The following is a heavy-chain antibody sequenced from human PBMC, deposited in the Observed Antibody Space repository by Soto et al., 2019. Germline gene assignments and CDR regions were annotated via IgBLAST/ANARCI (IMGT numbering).Heavy chain of an antibody. CDR1: GGSISSSSYY. CDR2: IYYSGST. J-gene: IGHJ4*02. CDR3: ARSQTTGTTYYY. D-gene: IGHD4-17*01. V-gene: IGHV4-39*07. Sequence: SETLSLTCTVSGGSISSSSYYWGWIRQPPGKGLEWIGSIYYSGSTYYNPSLKSRVTISVDRSKNQFSLKLSSVTAADTAVYYCARSQTTGTTYYYWGKETLVTVS.